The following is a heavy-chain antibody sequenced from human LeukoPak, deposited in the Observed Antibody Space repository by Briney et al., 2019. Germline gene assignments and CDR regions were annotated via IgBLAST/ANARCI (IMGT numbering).Heavy chain of an antibody. D-gene: IGHD4-17*01. Sequence: SVGSLRLSCSASGFTFSSYAVHWVRQAPGKGLEYVSAISSNGGSTYYADSVKGRFTISRDNSKNTLYLQMSSLRAEDTAVYYCVKDMTAVTTDRNSMDVWGQGTTVTVSS. V-gene: IGHV3-64D*09. CDR2: ISSNGGST. J-gene: IGHJ6*02. CDR1: GFTFSSYA. CDR3: VKDMTAVTTDRNSMDV.